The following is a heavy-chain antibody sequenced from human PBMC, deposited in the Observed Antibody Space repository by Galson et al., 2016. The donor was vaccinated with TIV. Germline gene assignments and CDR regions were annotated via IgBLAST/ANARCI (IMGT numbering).Heavy chain of an antibody. D-gene: IGHD5-18*01. Sequence: SVKVSCKASGGSLSTHTFNWVRQAPGQGLEWMGGIVPLFRTTNYAQKFQGRVTFTADESSSTAYMEVSRLTSDDTAVYYCAKDRNTAFDTHYSYYGLDVWGQGTTVIVSS. V-gene: IGHV1-69*13. J-gene: IGHJ6*02. CDR3: AKDRNTAFDTHYSYYGLDV. CDR1: GGSLSTHT. CDR2: IVPLFRTT.